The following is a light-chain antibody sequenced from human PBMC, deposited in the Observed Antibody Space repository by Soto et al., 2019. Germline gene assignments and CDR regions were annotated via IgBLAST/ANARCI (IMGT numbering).Light chain of an antibody. Sequence: DIQMTQSPSSLSASVGARVTITCRASQSISTYLNWYQHKPGKAPELLMHTASSLQSGVPSRFSGSGSGTDFTLIISSLHPEDVASYYCQRSFSNPYTFGQGTKLEIK. CDR1: QSISTY. CDR3: QRSFSNPYT. J-gene: IGKJ2*01. V-gene: IGKV1-39*01. CDR2: TAS.